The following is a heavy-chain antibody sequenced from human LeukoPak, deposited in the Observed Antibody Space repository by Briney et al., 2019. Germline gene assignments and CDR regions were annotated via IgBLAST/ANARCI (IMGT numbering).Heavy chain of an antibody. Sequence: SETLSLTCAVYGGSFSGYYWSWIRQPPGKGLEWVGEINHSGSTNYNPSLKSRVTISVDTNKNQFSLKLSSVTAADTAVYYCGIALGADTIFGVVRLGYYMDVWGKGTTVTVS. D-gene: IGHD3-3*01. CDR2: INHSGST. V-gene: IGHV4-34*01. CDR1: GGSFSGYY. CDR3: GIALGADTIFGVVRLGYYMDV. J-gene: IGHJ6*03.